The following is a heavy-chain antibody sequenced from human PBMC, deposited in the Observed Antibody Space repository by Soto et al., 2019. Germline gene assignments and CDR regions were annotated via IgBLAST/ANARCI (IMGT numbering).Heavy chain of an antibody. D-gene: IGHD7-27*01. CDR3: AKAWGIDY. J-gene: IGHJ4*02. Sequence: EVQLLESGGGLVEPGGYRRLSCAASGFTFSSYTMSWVRQAPGKVLEWVSTISGSGSSTYSADSVKGRFTISRDNSKNTLYLQMNSLRVEDTAIYYCAKAWGIDYWGQGTLVTVSS. CDR2: ISGSGSST. CDR1: GFTFSSYT. V-gene: IGHV3-23*01.